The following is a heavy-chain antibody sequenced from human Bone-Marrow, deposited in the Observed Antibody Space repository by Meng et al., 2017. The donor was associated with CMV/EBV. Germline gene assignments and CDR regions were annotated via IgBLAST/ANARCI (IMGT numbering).Heavy chain of an antibody. V-gene: IGHV3-74*01. CDR2: INSDGSST. J-gene: IGHJ4*02. CDR1: GFTFSSYW. Sequence: GESLKISCAASGFTFSSYWMHWVRQAPGKGLVWVSRINSDGSSTSYADSVKGRFTISRDNSKNTLYLQMSSLRAEDTAVYYCAKEGSYNPYYFDYWGQGTLVTVSS. D-gene: IGHD1-26*01. CDR3: AKEGSYNPYYFDY.